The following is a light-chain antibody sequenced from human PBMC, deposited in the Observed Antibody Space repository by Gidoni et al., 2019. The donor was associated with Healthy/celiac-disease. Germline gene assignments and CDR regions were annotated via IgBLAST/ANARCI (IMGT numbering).Light chain of an antibody. J-gene: IGKJ5*01. Sequence: EMVLTQSPATLSLSPGERATLSCRASQSVSSYLAWYQQKPCQAPRLLIYDASNRATGIPARFSGSGSGTDFTLTISSLEPEDFAVYYCQQRSNWPPGITFXQXTRLEIK. CDR2: DAS. V-gene: IGKV3-11*01. CDR1: QSVSSY. CDR3: QQRSNWPPGIT.